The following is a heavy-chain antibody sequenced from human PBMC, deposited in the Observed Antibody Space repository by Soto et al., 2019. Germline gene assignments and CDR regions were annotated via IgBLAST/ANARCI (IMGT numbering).Heavy chain of an antibody. CDR3: ARAKGGSSLAFDV. CDR1: GGSFSGYY. CDR2: IYTTGST. D-gene: IGHD1-26*01. V-gene: IGHV4-4*07. J-gene: IGHJ3*01. Sequence: SETLSLTCTVSGGSFSGYYWSWIRQPAGKGLEWIGRIYTTGSTNYNPSLKSRVTMSVDTSKNQFSLKLRSLTAADTAVYYCARAKGGSSLAFDVWGQGTMVTV.